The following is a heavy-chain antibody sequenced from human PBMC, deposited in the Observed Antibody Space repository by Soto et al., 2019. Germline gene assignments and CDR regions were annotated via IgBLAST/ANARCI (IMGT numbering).Heavy chain of an antibody. J-gene: IGHJ3*02. Sequence: EVQLLESGGGLVPPGGSLRLSCAASGFTFSSYAMSWVRQAPGKGLEWVSSISDSGGSTYYADVVKGRFIISRDNSKNTLSLQMNRLNAEDTAVSYCAKGGGVPDDDSSSDAFDIWGQGTMVTVSS. D-gene: IGHD3-16*01. CDR2: ISDSGGST. CDR1: GFTFSSYA. V-gene: IGHV3-23*01. CDR3: AKGGGVPDDDSSSDAFDI.